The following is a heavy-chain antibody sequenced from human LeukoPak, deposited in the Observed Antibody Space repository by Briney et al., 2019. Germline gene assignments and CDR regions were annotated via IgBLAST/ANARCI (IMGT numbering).Heavy chain of an antibody. J-gene: IGHJ4*02. Sequence: SETLSLTCTVSGGSISSYYWSWIRQPPGKGLEWIGYIYYSGSTNYNPSLKSRVTISVDTSKNQFSLKLSSVTAADTAVYYCASLNGGSWGQGTLVTVSS. V-gene: IGHV4-59*13. D-gene: IGHD3-16*01. CDR2: IYYSGST. CDR3: ASLNGGS. CDR1: GGSISSYY.